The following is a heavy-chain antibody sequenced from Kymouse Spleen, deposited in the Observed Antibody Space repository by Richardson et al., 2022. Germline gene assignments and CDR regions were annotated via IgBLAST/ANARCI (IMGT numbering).Heavy chain of an antibody. J-gene: IGHJ4*02. Sequence: QVQLVESGGGVVQPGRSLRLSCAASGFTFSSYGMHWVRQAPGKGLEWVAVISYDGSNKYYADSVKGRFTISRDNSKNTLYLQMNSLRAEDTAVYYCAKEEDYDILTGYPPFDYWGQGTLVTVSS. CDR1: GFTFSSYG. CDR3: AKEEDYDILTGYPPFDY. D-gene: IGHD3-9*01. CDR2: ISYDGSNK. V-gene: IGHV3-30*18.